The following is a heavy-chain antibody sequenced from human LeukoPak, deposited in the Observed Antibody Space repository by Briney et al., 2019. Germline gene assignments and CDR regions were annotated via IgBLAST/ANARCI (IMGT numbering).Heavy chain of an antibody. CDR2: ISSSGSTI. J-gene: IGHJ6*03. Sequence: GSLRLSCAASGFTFSDYYMSWIRQAPGKGLEWVSYISSSGSTIYYADSVKGRFTISRDNAKNSLYLQMNSLRAEDTAVYYCARTYYDFWSGYYMDVWGKGTTVTVSS. V-gene: IGHV3-11*01. D-gene: IGHD3-3*01. CDR3: ARTYYDFWSGYYMDV. CDR1: GFTFSDYY.